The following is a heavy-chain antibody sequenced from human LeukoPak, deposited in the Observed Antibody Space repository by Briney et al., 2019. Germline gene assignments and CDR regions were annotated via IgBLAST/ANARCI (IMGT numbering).Heavy chain of an antibody. CDR1: SGSISSSSYS. Sequence: SETLSLTCTVSSGSISSSSYSWGWIRQPPGKGLEWIGSIYYSGSTYYNPSLKSRVTISVDTSKNQFSLKLSSVTAADTAVYYCARGSRYGDYVFDYWGQGTLVTVSS. J-gene: IGHJ4*02. D-gene: IGHD4-17*01. CDR2: IYYSGST. CDR3: ARGSRYGDYVFDY. V-gene: IGHV4-39*01.